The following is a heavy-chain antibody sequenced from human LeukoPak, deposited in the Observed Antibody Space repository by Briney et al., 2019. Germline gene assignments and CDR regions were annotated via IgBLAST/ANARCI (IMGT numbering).Heavy chain of an antibody. D-gene: IGHD3-9*01. CDR1: GFSLSTSGVG. CDR2: IYWDDDK. Sequence: SGPTLVKPTQTLTLTCTFSGFSLSTSGVGVGWIRQPPGKALEWLALIYWDDDKRYSPSLKSRLTITKDTSKNQVVLTMTNMDPVDTATYYCAHRQNYDILTGYYNVRGHNWFDPWGQGALVTVSS. J-gene: IGHJ5*02. V-gene: IGHV2-5*02. CDR3: AHRQNYDILTGYYNVRGHNWFDP.